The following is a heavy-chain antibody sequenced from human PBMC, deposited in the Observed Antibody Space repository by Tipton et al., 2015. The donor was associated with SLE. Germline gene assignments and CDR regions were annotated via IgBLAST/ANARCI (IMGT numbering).Heavy chain of an antibody. CDR1: GFTFSSSA. D-gene: IGHD2-21*01. Sequence: QLVQSGGGVVQPGRSLRLSCAASGFTFSSSAMHWVRQAPGKGLEWVAVMSFDGKTKYYADSVKGRFTISRDNSKNTLYLQMNSLRVEDTALYSCATESVPCAGGRCYWDNGWFDPWGQGTQVTVSS. V-gene: IGHV3-30*04. CDR3: ATESVPCAGGRCYWDNGWFDP. J-gene: IGHJ5*02. CDR2: MSFDGKTK.